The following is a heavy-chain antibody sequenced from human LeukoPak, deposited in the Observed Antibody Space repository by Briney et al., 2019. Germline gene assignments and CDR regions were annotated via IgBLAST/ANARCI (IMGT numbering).Heavy chain of an antibody. D-gene: IGHD6-6*01. J-gene: IGHJ3*02. Sequence: GASVKVSCKASGYPFSNYDINWVRQATGQGLDWMGWISAYNGNKVYAQELQGRVTMTTDTSTSTAYMELRSLRSDDTAVYYCARDRWSSSSSEGALDIWGQGTMVTVSS. CDR3: ARDRWSSSSSEGALDI. CDR1: GYPFSNYD. CDR2: ISAYNGNK. V-gene: IGHV1-18*01.